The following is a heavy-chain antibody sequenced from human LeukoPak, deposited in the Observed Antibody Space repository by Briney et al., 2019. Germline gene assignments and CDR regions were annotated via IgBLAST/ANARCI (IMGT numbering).Heavy chain of an antibody. J-gene: IGHJ4*02. V-gene: IGHV3-23*01. CDR3: AKGYDSSGYYLIDY. CDR1: GFTFSSYA. Sequence: PGGSLRLSCAASGFTFSSYARSWVRQAPGKGLEWVSAISGSGGSTYYADSVKGRFTISRDNSKNTLYLQMNSLRAEDTAVYYCAKGYDSSGYYLIDYWGQGTLVTVSS. D-gene: IGHD3-22*01. CDR2: ISGSGGST.